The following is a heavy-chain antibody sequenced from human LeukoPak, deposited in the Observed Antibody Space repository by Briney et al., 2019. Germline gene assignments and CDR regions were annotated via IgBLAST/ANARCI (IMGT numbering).Heavy chain of an antibody. Sequence: GGSLRLSCAASGFTFSSYAMSWVRQAPGQWLEWISPFSGSGGSTNYADSVKGQFTISRDNSKNTLYLQMNSLRAEDTAIYYCASSGYCSGGSCDLRYWYFDLWGRGTLVTVSS. D-gene: IGHD2-15*01. J-gene: IGHJ2*01. V-gene: IGHV3-23*01. CDR1: GFTFSSYA. CDR3: ASSGYCSGGSCDLRYWYFDL. CDR2: FSGSGGST.